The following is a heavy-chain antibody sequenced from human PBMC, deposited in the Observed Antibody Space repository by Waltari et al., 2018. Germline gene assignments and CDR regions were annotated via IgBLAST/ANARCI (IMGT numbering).Heavy chain of an antibody. D-gene: IGHD1-7*01. CDR2: ISGYNANT. CDR1: GYTFSSFA. J-gene: IGHJ5*02. V-gene: IGHV1-18*01. Sequence: QVQLVQSGAAVKKPGASVKVSCKASGYTFSSFAISWVRQAPGQGLEWMGWISGYNANTNYAQKFQGRGAMTTDTSTSTAYMELRSLTSDDTAVYYCARVPMGTGTTDWFDPWGQGTPVIVST. CDR3: ARVPMGTGTTDWFDP.